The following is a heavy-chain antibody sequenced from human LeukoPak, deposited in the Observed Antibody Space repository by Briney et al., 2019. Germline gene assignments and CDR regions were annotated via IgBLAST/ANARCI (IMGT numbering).Heavy chain of an antibody. J-gene: IGHJ4*02. CDR1: GGSVSRGSYY. Sequence: PSETLSLTCTVSGGSVSRGSYYWSWIRQPPGKGLEWIGYTYYSGSTNYNSSLKSRVTISVDKSKNQFSLKLSSVTAADTAVYYCARDRGDSGYDSWGQGTLVTVSS. CDR3: ARDRGDSGYDS. D-gene: IGHD3-22*01. CDR2: TYYSGST. V-gene: IGHV4-61*01.